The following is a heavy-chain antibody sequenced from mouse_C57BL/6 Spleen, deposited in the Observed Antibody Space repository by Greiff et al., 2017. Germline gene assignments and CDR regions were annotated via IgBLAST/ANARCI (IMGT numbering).Heavy chain of an antibody. V-gene: IGHV1-52*01. CDR1: GYTFTSYW. CDR3: ARRDYDGGDYFDY. Sequence: QVQLQQPGAELVRPGSSVKLSCKASGYTFTSYWMHWVKQRPIQGLEWIGNIDPSDSETHYNQKFKDKATLTVDKSSSTAYMQLSSLTSEDSAVYYCARRDYDGGDYFDYWGQGTTLTVSS. D-gene: IGHD2-4*01. CDR2: IDPSDSET. J-gene: IGHJ2*01.